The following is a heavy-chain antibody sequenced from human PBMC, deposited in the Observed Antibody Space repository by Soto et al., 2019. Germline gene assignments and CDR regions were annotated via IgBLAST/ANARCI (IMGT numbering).Heavy chain of an antibody. CDR2: ILVGSGST. J-gene: IGHJ4*02. CDR1: GFTFTNAA. Sequence: SVKVSCKASGFTFTNAAVQWVRQARGQRLEWIGWILVGSGSTKYAQKLQERVSITRDMATSTAYMELSSLTSDDTAVYYCETDRFYETSRIWGRGTLVTVSS. CDR3: ETDRFYETSRI. V-gene: IGHV1-58*01. D-gene: IGHD2-2*01.